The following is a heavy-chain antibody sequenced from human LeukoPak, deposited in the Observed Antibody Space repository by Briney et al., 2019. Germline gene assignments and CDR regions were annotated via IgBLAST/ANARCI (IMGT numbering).Heavy chain of an antibody. CDR2: INSDGSST. J-gene: IGHJ4*02. V-gene: IGHV3-74*01. Sequence: PGGSLRLSCAASGFTFSSYWMHWVRQAPGKGLVWVSRINSDGSSTNYADSVKGRFTISRDNAKNTLYLQMNSLRAEDTAVYYCARDRLAAAGIDYWGQGTLVTVSS. CDR1: GFTFSSYW. CDR3: ARDRLAAAGIDY. D-gene: IGHD6-13*01.